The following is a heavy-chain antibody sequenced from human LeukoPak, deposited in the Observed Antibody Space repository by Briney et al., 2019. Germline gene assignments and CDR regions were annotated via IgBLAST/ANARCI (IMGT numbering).Heavy chain of an antibody. D-gene: IGHD3-3*01. V-gene: IGHV3-23*01. CDR3: AKDRSVGDIPNFWSGPGPDY. CDR2: ISGSGGST. J-gene: IGHJ4*02. CDR1: GFSFSSYA. Sequence: GGSLRLSCAASGFSFSSYAMSWVRQAPGKGLDWVSAISGSGGSTYYADSVKGRFTISRDNSKNTLYLQLSSLRAEDTAVYYCAKDRSVGDIPNFWSGPGPDYWGQGTLVTVSS.